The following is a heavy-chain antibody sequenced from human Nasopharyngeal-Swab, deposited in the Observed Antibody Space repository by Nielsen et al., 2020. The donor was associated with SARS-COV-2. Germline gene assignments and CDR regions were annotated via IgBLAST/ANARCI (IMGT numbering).Heavy chain of an antibody. D-gene: IGHD7-27*01. V-gene: IGHV4-39*07. CDR1: GGSVSSSSYY. J-gene: IGHJ3*02. CDR3: TRAPSWGRDDI. CDR2: IYYSGST. Sequence: SETLSLTCTVSGGSVSSSSYYWGWIRQPPGKGLEWIAGIYYSGSTKYNPSLKSRVTISEDSSKNQFSLRLSSVTAEDTAVYYCTRAPSWGRDDIWGQGTMVTVSS.